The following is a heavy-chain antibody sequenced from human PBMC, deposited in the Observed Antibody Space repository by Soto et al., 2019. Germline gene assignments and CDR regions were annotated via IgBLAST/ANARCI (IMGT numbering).Heavy chain of an antibody. D-gene: IGHD5-18*01. CDR3: ARAGRGYSDGASYYYYGMDV. Sequence: PSETLSLTCTVSGGSISSGDYYWSWIRQPPGKGLEWIGYIYYSGSTYYNPSLKSRVTISVDTSKNQFSLKLSSVTAADTAVYYCARAGRGYSDGASYYYYGMDVWGQGTTVTVSS. V-gene: IGHV4-30-4*01. J-gene: IGHJ6*02. CDR1: GGSISSGDYY. CDR2: IYYSGST.